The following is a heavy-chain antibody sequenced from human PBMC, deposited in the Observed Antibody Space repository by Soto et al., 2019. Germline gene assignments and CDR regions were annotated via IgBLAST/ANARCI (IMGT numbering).Heavy chain of an antibody. V-gene: IGHV3-9*01. CDR3: AKARRVGGYFDY. CDR2: ISWNSGSI. J-gene: IGHJ4*02. Sequence: EVQLVESGGGLVQPGRSLRLSCAASGFTFDDYSMHWVRQAPGKGLEWVSGISWNSGSIGYADAVNGRFTISRDNAKNSLYLQMNSLRAEDTALYYCAKARRVGGYFDYWGQGTLVTVSS. CDR1: GFTFDDYS. D-gene: IGHD2-15*01.